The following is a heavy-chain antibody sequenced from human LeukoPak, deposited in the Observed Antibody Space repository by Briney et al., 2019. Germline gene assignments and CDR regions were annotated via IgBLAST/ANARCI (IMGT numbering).Heavy chain of an antibody. CDR2: INHSGST. D-gene: IGHD3-16*02. CDR3: ARGTLDYDYVWGSYRYAFDI. J-gene: IGHJ3*02. CDR1: GGSFSGYY. Sequence: SETLSLTCAVYGGSFSGYYWSWIRQPPGKGLEWSGEINHSGSTNYNPSLKSRVTISVDTSKNQFSLKLSSVTAADTAVYYCARGTLDYDYVWGSYRYAFDIWGQGTMVTVSS. V-gene: IGHV4-34*01.